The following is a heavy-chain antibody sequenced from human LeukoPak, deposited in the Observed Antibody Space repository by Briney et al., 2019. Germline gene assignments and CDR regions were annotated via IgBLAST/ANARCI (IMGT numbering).Heavy chain of an antibody. Sequence: PGGSLRLSCAASGFTVSSNYMSWVRQAPGKGLEWVSLIYSGGSTYYPDSVKGRFTISRDNSENTLYLHMNSLRAEDTAVYYCARANSGWSAGYYYYMDVWGKGTTVTISS. D-gene: IGHD6-19*01. J-gene: IGHJ6*03. CDR2: IYSGGST. V-gene: IGHV3-66*01. CDR1: GFTVSSNY. CDR3: ARANSGWSAGYYYYMDV.